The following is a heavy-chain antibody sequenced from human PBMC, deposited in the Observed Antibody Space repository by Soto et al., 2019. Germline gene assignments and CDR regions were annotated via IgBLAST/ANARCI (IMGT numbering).Heavy chain of an antibody. Sequence: QVQLVESGGGVVQPGRSLRLSCAASGFNFRSYGMHWVRQAPGKGLEWVAVISYDGSAKWYVDSVKGRFTISRDTSKNILYLQMNTLRAEDTAVYYCAKDEGAEDDILTGYPLFDYRGQVILVTVSS. V-gene: IGHV3-30*18. CDR3: AKDEGAEDDILTGYPLFDY. CDR2: ISYDGSAK. J-gene: IGHJ4*02. D-gene: IGHD3-9*01. CDR1: GFNFRSYG.